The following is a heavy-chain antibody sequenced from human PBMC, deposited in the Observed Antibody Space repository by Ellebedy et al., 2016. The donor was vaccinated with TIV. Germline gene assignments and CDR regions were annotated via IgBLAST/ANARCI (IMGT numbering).Heavy chain of an antibody. CDR2: PYPADSDT. D-gene: IGHD3-22*01. CDR1: GYRFTTYW. V-gene: IGHV5-51*01. Sequence: GESLKISCEGSGYRFTTYWIGWVRQMPGRGLEWMGIPYPADSDTKYSPSFEGKVPISADKSINTAYLQWSSLKASDTAMYYCVRSTSSRFYSAFDYWGQGTLVTVSS. J-gene: IGHJ4*02. CDR3: VRSTSSRFYSAFDY.